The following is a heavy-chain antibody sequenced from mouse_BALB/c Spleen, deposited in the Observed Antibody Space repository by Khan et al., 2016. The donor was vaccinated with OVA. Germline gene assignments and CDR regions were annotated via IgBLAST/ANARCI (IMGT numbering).Heavy chain of an antibody. J-gene: IGHJ3*01. V-gene: IGHV5-6-5*01. CDR2: IGSGYST. CDR3: ARDYWFAY. Sequence: EVELVESGGDLVKPGGSLKLSCAASGFTFSNYAMSWVRQSPEKRLEWVASIGSGYSTYYLDSVKGRFTISRKNARNILYLQMSRLRSEDTAMYYCARDYWFAYWGQGTLVTVSA. CDR1: GFTFSNYA.